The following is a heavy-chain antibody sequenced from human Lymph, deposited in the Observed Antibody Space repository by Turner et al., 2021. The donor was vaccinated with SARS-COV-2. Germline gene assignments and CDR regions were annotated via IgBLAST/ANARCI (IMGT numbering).Heavy chain of an antibody. CDR3: ARDKTEKQANCAFDY. Sequence: QVQLVESGGGVVQPGRSLRLSCAASGFTFSSYAMHWVRQAPGKGLEWVAVISYDGGHKYYADSVKGRSTISRDNSKNTLYLQMNSLRAEDTAVYYCARDKTEKQANCAFDYWGQGTLVTVSS. D-gene: IGHD2-21*01. CDR2: ISYDGGHK. CDR1: GFTFSSYA. J-gene: IGHJ4*02. V-gene: IGHV3-30-3*01.